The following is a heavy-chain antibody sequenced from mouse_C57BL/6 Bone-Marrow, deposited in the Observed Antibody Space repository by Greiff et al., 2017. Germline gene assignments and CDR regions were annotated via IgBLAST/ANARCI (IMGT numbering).Heavy chain of an antibody. V-gene: IGHV1-69*01. CDR2: IDPSDSYT. CDR1: GYTFTGYW. D-gene: IGHD2-3*01. Sequence: QVQLQQPGAELVMPGASVKLSCKASGYTFTGYWMHWVKQRPGQGLEWIGEIDPSDSYTNYNQKFKGKSTLTVDKSSSTAYMQLSSLTSEDSAVYYCARENYDGYYGAYWGQGTLVTVSA. J-gene: IGHJ3*01. CDR3: ARENYDGYYGAY.